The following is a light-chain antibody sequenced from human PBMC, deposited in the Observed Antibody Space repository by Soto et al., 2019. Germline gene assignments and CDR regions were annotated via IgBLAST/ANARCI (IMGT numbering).Light chain of an antibody. V-gene: IGLV1-40*01. CDR1: SSNIGAGYD. CDR3: HSYDSSLTALVI. CDR2: GNS. J-gene: IGLJ2*01. Sequence: QSVLTQPPSVSGAPGQGVTISCTGSSSNIGAGYDVHWYQQLPGTAPKLLIYGNSNRPSGVPDRFSGSKSGTLASLAITGLQAEDEALYYCHSYDSSLTALVIFGGGTKLTVL.